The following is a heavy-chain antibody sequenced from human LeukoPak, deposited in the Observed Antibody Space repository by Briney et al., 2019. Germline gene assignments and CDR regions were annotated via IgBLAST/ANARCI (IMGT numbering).Heavy chain of an antibody. CDR1: DGSISSSNW. J-gene: IGHJ3*02. CDR2: IYHSGST. D-gene: IGHD2-2*01. V-gene: IGHV4-4*02. CDR3: ASLPAAMQAAFDI. Sequence: SESLSLTCAVSDGSISSSNWWSWVRQPPGKGLEWIGEIYHSGSTNYSPSLKSRVTISVDKSKNQFSLKLSSVTAADTAVYYCASLPAAMQAAFDIWGQGTMVTVSS.